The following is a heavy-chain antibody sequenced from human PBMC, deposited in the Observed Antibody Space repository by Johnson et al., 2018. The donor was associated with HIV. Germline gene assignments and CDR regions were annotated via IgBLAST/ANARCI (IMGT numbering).Heavy chain of an antibody. J-gene: IGHJ4*03. D-gene: IGHD5-12*01. V-gene: IGHV3-30*04. Sequence: QVQLVESGGGVVQPGRSLRLSCAASGFTFSNFAMHWVRQAPGKGLEWVVVISYDGSNKYFADSVKGRFTISRDNSKNSLYLQMNSLRPEDTAVYYCASGDDDGFWGRGTLVTVSS. CDR2: ISYDGSNK. CDR1: GFTFSNFA. CDR3: ASGDDDGF.